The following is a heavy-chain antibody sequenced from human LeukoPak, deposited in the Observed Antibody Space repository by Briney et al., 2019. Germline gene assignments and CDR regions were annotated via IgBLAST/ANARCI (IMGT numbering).Heavy chain of an antibody. CDR2: IWEDGSNI. J-gene: IGHJ4*02. CDR3: ARAGYNSGWYEY. D-gene: IGHD6-19*01. Sequence: GGSLRLSCAASGLTFSSYSMNWVRQAPGKGLEWVAVIWEDGSNIYYADSVKGRFTISRDNSKNKLDLQMNSLRAEDTAVYYCARAGYNSGWYEYWGQGTLVTVSS. CDR1: GLTFSSYS. V-gene: IGHV3-33*08.